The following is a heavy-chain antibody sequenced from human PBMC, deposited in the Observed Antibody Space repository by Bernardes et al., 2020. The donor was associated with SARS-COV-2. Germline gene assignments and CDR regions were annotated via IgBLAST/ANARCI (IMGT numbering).Heavy chain of an antibody. J-gene: IGHJ4*02. CDR2: INPNSGGT. CDR3: ARVYSSGWYGLELDY. CDR1: GYTFTGYY. D-gene: IGHD6-19*01. Sequence: VKVSCKASGYTFTGYYMHWVRQAPGQGLEWMGWINPNSGGTNYAQKFQGRVTMTRDTSISTAYMELSRLRSDDTAVYYCARVYSSGWYGLELDYWGQGTLVTVSS. V-gene: IGHV1-2*02.